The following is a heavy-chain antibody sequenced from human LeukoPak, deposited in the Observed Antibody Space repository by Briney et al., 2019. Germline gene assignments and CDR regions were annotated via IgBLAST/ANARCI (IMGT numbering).Heavy chain of an antibody. CDR1: GFIFRDYG. CDR3: KRTGTSSWGFSES. V-gene: IGHV3-30*03. D-gene: IGHD6-13*01. Sequence: PGGPLTLSCAASGFIFRDYGMHWVRRAPDKGLEGVSFISYHETDDYYADPVKPRFNISRDNSENIVYLQEHTLTGEDAALFYCKRTGTSSWGFSESWG. CDR2: ISYHETDD. J-gene: IGHJ5*01.